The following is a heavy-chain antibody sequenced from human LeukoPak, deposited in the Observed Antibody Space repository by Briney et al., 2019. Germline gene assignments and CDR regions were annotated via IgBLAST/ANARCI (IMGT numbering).Heavy chain of an antibody. CDR3: AETGPTDF. D-gene: IGHD3-9*01. V-gene: IGHV3-30*03. J-gene: IGHJ4*02. Sequence: PGGSLRLSCVASGSTFSTYGMHWVRQAPGKGLEWVAAISHDGTNKHYADPVKGRFTISRDNSKNTLYLQMNSLRAEDTALYYCAETGPTDFWGQGTLVTVSS. CDR2: ISHDGTNK. CDR1: GSTFSTYG.